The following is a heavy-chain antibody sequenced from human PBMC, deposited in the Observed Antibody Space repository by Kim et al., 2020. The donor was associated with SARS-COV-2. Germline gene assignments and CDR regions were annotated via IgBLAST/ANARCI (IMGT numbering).Heavy chain of an antibody. J-gene: IGHJ5*02. Sequence: GGSLRLSCAASGFTVSADHMSWVRQAPGKGLEWVPLLFSDSRTFYADSVKGRFTISRDDSRNTVYLEMNSLRPEDTAAYYCARHDWFDPWGHGTQVTVSS. V-gene: IGHV3-53*01. CDR2: LFSDSRT. CDR3: ARHDWFDP. CDR1: GFTVSADH.